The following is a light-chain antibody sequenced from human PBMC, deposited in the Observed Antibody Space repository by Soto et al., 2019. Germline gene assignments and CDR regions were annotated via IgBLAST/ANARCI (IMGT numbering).Light chain of an antibody. CDR2: GAS. J-gene: IGKJ1*01. V-gene: IGKV1-12*01. CDR3: QQTSAFPRT. CDR1: RDISNS. Sequence: DIQMTQSPSSVSASVGDRLTITCRASRDISNSLAWYQQTPGKAPKLLLRGASSLHRGVPSRFSGGGAGTEFTITISSPQPEDFATYYCQQTSAFPRTFGQGTKVDVK.